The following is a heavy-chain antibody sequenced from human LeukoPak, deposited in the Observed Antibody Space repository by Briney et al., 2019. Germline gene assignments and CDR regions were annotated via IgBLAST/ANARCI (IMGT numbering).Heavy chain of an antibody. CDR3: AKEKSTVTMIRAFQG. CDR2: ISWNSGSI. D-gene: IGHD3-22*01. V-gene: IGHV3-9*01. CDR1: GFTFVDYA. J-gene: IGHJ1*01. Sequence: GRSLRLSCSASGFTFVDYAMDWVRPAPGKGLEGVFGISWNSGSIGYADSVKGRFTISRDNAKNSLYLQMNSLRAEDTVLYYCAKEKSTVTMIRAFQGWGQGSLVTVS.